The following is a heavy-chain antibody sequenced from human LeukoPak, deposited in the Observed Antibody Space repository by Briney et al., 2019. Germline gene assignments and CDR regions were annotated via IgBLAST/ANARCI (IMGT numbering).Heavy chain of an antibody. V-gene: IGHV3-23*01. CDR3: AKDERGHCGGDCYVN. CDR2: ISGNGTTT. J-gene: IGHJ4*02. CDR1: GFTFSSFA. Sequence: GGSLRLSCAVSGFTFSSFAMSWVRQAPGKGLEWVSQISGNGTTTYYADSVRGRFSISRGNSKNMLYLQMDSLRAEDTALYYCAKDERGHCGGDCYVNWGQGHLVTVSS. D-gene: IGHD2-21*02.